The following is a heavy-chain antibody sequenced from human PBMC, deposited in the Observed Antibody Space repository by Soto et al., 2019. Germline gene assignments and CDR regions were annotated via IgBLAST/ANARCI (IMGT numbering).Heavy chain of an antibody. CDR3: ARGLVGNFIEY. J-gene: IGHJ4*02. D-gene: IGHD1-7*01. Sequence: QVQLVESGGGVVQPGRSLRLSCAASGFTFSSYGMHWVRQAPGKGLEWVALIWHDGSNTFYVDSVRGRFDISRDNSKNTLYLQMNSLRADDTAVYYRARGLVGNFIEYWGQGTLVTVSS. CDR2: IWHDGSNT. V-gene: IGHV3-33*01. CDR1: GFTFSSYG.